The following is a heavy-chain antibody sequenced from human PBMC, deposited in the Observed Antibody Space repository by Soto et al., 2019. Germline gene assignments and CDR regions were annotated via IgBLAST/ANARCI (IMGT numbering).Heavy chain of an antibody. CDR2: IYYSGSA. D-gene: IGHD1-26*01. J-gene: IGHJ4*02. CDR1: GGSISSSSYY. CDR3: ARLGGSGRLDY. V-gene: IGHV4-39*02. Sequence: QLQLQESGPGLVKPSETLSLTCTVSGGSISSSSYYWGWIRQPPGKGLEWIGNIYYSGSAYYNPSLKRRGTICVVMSKNNFSLKLSSVTAADSGVSFCARLGGSGRLDYWGQGTLVTVSS.